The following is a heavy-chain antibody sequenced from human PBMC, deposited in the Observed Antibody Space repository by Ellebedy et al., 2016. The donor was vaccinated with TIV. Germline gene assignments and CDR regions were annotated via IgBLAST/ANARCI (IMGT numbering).Heavy chain of an antibody. V-gene: IGHV3-7*01. J-gene: IGHJ6*02. Sequence: GGSLRLSXAASGFTFSDYSMSWVRQAPGKGLEWVANIKQDGSEKYYVDSVKGRFTISRDNAKSSLFLQMNSLRAEDTAVYYCARAAHFYSYGLDVWGQGTTVTVSS. CDR2: IKQDGSEK. D-gene: IGHD2-21*01. CDR1: GFTFSDYS. CDR3: ARAAHFYSYGLDV.